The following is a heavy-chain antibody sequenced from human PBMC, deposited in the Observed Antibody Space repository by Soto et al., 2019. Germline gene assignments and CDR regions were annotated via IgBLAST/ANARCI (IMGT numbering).Heavy chain of an antibody. CDR3: AREIARVGGGMYYDFWSGYYTDDAFDI. D-gene: IGHD3-3*01. J-gene: IGHJ3*02. Sequence: GGSLRLSCAASGFTFSSYSMNWVRQAPGKGLEWVSSISSSSSYIYYADSVKGRFTISRDNAKNSLYLQMNSLRAEDTAVYYCAREIARVGGGMYYDFWSGYYTDDAFDIWGQGTMVTVSS. CDR1: GFTFSSYS. CDR2: ISSSSSYI. V-gene: IGHV3-21*01.